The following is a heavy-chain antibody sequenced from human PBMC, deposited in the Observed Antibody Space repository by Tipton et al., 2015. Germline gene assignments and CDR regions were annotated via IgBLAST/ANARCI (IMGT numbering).Heavy chain of an antibody. CDR1: GFTFDNSW. D-gene: IGHD2-21*02. Sequence: SLRLSCAVSGFTFDNSWMTWVRQGPGKGLEWVANINQDGGARNYVDSVKGRFSISRDNAKNSVHLQMDSLTAEDTAVYYCARPYCGGDCPHWGQGTLVTVSS. J-gene: IGHJ4*02. CDR2: INQDGGAR. CDR3: ARPYCGGDCPH. V-gene: IGHV3-7*01.